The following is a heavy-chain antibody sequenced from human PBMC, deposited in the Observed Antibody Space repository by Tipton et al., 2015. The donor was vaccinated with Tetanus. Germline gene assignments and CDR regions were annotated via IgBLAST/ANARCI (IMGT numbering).Heavy chain of an antibody. Sequence: SLRLSCAASGFTFDDYAMHWVRQAPGKGLEWVSGISWNSGSIGYADSVKGRFTISRDNAKNSLYLQMNSLRAEDTALYYCAKAKGYTGSYFVYDSWGQGTLVTVSS. CDR2: ISWNSGSI. CDR1: GFTFDDYA. D-gene: IGHD1-26*01. V-gene: IGHV3-9*01. J-gene: IGHJ4*02. CDR3: AKAKGYTGSYFVYDS.